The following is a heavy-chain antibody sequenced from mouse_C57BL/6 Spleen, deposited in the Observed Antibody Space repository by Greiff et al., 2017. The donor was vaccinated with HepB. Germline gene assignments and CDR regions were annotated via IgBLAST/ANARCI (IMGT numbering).Heavy chain of an antibody. CDR3: TGYDYDGYFDY. V-gene: IGHV1-15*01. CDR1: GYTFTDYE. Sequence: VKLMESGAELVRPGASVTLSCKASGYTFTDYEMHWVKQTPVHGLEWIGAIDPETGGTAYNQKFKGKAILTADKSSSTAYMELRSLTSEDSAVYYCTGYDYDGYFDYWGQGTTLTVSS. J-gene: IGHJ2*01. CDR2: IDPETGGT. D-gene: IGHD2-4*01.